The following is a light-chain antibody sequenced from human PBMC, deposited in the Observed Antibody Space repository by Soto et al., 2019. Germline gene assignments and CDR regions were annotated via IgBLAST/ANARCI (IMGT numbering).Light chain of an antibody. Sequence: QSVLTQPPSVSGAPGQRVTISCTGSSSNIGAGYDEHWYQQLPGTAPKLLVYANSHRPSGVPDRFSGSKSGTSASLAITGLQAEDEADYYCQSYDSSLRGVFGGGTKLTVL. CDR3: QSYDSSLRGV. J-gene: IGLJ2*01. CDR2: ANS. V-gene: IGLV1-40*01. CDR1: SSNIGAGYD.